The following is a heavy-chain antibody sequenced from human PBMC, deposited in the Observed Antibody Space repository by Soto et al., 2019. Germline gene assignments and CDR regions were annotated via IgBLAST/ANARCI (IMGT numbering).Heavy chain of an antibody. CDR3: ARYGRSLIANWFDP. CDR1: GGSISSYY. V-gene: IGHV4-59*12. J-gene: IGHJ5*02. Sequence: SETLSLTCTVSGGSISSYYWSWIRQPPGKGLEWIGYIYYSGSTNYNPSLKSRVTISVDTSKNQFSLKLSSVTAADTAVYYCARYGRSLIANWFDPWGQGTLVTVSS. D-gene: IGHD4-17*01. CDR2: IYYSGST.